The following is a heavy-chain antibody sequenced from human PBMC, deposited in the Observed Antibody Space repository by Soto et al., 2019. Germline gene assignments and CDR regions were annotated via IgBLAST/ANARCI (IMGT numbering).Heavy chain of an antibody. CDR2: IIPIFGTA. CDR1: GCTFSSYA. V-gene: IGHV1-69*13. Sequence: GASVKVSCKASGCTFSSYAISWVRQAPGQGLEWMGGIIPIFGTANYAQKFQGRVTITADESTSTAYMELSSLRSEDTAVYYCARHDQLLSDYYGMDVWGQGTTVTVSS. CDR3: ARHDQLLSDYYGMDV. J-gene: IGHJ6*02. D-gene: IGHD2-2*01.